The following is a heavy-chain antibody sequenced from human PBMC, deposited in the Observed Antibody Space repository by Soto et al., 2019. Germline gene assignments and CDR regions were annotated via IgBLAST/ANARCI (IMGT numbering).Heavy chain of an antibody. Sequence: HPGGSLRLSCAASGFTFSSYAMSWVRQAPGKGLEWVSAISGSGGSTYYADSVKGRFTISRDNSKNSLYLQMNTLGADDTAVYYCARDGHSSGWNPDAFDIWGQGTMVPSPQ. CDR1: GFTFSSYA. D-gene: IGHD6-19*01. V-gene: IGHV3-23*01. CDR3: ARDGHSSGWNPDAFDI. CDR2: ISGSGGST. J-gene: IGHJ3*02.